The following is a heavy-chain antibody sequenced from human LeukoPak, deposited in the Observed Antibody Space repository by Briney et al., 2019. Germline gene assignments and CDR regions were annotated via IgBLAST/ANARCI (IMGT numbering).Heavy chain of an antibody. CDR1: GFTFSNYA. J-gene: IGHJ4*02. V-gene: IGHV3-74*01. CDR3: VRDESGSPDY. CDR2: IYSDGSDT. Sequence: GGSLRLSCAASGFTFSNYAMSWVRQAPGKGLVWVSRIYSDGSDTIYADSVKGRFTISRDNAKNTLYLQMNSLRAEDTAVYYCVRDESGSPDYWGQGTLVTVSS. D-gene: IGHD1-26*01.